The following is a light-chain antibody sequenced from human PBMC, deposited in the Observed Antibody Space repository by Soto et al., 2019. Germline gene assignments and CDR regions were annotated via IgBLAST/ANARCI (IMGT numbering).Light chain of an antibody. V-gene: IGKV1-5*03. Sequence: DIQITPAPSTLSASVGVRATITCRASQSIRSWLAWYQLKPGNATKLLIYKASTLKSGVPSRFSGSGYGTEFTITISRLEPEDFAVYYRQQYGSSPRTFGQGTKVDIK. CDR3: QQYGSSPRT. CDR2: KAS. J-gene: IGKJ1*01. CDR1: QSIRSW.